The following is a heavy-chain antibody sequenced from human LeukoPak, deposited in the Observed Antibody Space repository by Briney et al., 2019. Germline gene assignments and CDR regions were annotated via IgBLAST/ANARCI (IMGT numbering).Heavy chain of an antibody. CDR1: GYSISSGYY. V-gene: IGHV4-61*02. J-gene: IGHJ5*02. Sequence: SETLSLTCTVSGYSISSGYYWGWIRQPAGKGLEWIGRIYTSGSTNYNPSLKSRVTISVDTSKNQFSLKLSSVTAADTAVYYCARGRNQIGYCSGGSCYTDWFDPWGQGTLVTVSS. CDR3: ARGRNQIGYCSGGSCYTDWFDP. CDR2: IYTSGST. D-gene: IGHD2-15*01.